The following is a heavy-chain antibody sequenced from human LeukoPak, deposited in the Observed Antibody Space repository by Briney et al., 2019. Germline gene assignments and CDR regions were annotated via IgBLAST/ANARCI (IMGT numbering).Heavy chain of an antibody. Sequence: EASVKVSCKASGYTFTSYGISWVRQAPGQGLEWMGGVIPIFGTANYAQKFQGRVTITEDESTSTAYMELNSLRSEDSAVYYCARAIVAVTTPNGAFDIWGQGTMVTVSS. D-gene: IGHD4-11*01. V-gene: IGHV1-69*13. CDR1: GYTFTSYG. CDR3: ARAIVAVTTPNGAFDI. CDR2: VIPIFGTA. J-gene: IGHJ3*02.